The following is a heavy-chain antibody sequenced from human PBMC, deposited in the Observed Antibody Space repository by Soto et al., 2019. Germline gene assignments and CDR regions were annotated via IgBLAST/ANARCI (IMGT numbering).Heavy chain of an antibody. CDR2: ISAYNGHT. CDR3: AGGATAVDY. Sequence: QVRLVQSGAEVKKPGASVNVSCKASGYTFTNFGLTWVRQAPGQGLAWMGWISAYNGHTNYAQNSQARVTTTTDTSTSTANTELRSPRSDDTAVFYWAGGATAVDYGGQGALVTVSS. CDR1: GYTFTNFG. D-gene: IGHD4-17*01. V-gene: IGHV1-18*01. J-gene: IGHJ4*02.